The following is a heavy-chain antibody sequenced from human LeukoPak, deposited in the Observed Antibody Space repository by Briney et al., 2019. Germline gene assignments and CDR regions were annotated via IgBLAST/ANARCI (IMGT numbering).Heavy chain of an antibody. CDR3: ARNYDFWSGYLDY. CDR2: IYYSGST. J-gene: IGHJ4*02. CDR1: GGSISSSSYY. Sequence: SETLSLTCTVSGGSISSSSYYWGWIRQPPGKGLEGIGSIYYSGSTYYNPSLKSRVTISVDTSKNQFSLKLTSVTAADTAVYYCARNYDFWSGYLDYWGQGTLITVSS. V-gene: IGHV4-39*07. D-gene: IGHD3-3*01.